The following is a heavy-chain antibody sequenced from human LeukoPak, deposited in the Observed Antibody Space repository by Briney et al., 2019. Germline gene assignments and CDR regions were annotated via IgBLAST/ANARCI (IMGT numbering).Heavy chain of an antibody. CDR1: GGSISSYY. J-gene: IGHJ6*03. V-gene: IGHV4-4*07. CDR3: ARNNRDIVVVPAAVRYYYYYMDV. CDR2: IYTSGST. Sequence: SETLSLTCTVSGGSISSYYWSWIRQPAGKGLEWIGRIYTSGSTNYNPSLKSRVTMSVDTSKNQFSLKLSSVTAADTAVYYCARNNRDIVVVPAAVRYYYYYMDVWGKGTTVTVSS. D-gene: IGHD2-2*01.